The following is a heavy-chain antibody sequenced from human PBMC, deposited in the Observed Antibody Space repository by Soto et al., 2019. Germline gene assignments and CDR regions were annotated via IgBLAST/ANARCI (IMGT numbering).Heavy chain of an antibody. Sequence: QLQLQESGPGLVKPSETLSLTCTVSGGSISSSSYYWGWIRQPPGKGLEWIGSIYYSGSTYYNPSRKSRVTISVDTSKNQCALKLTAVTAADTAVYDCASLPDGGSGNSWGQGTLVTVSS. D-gene: IGHD3-10*01. CDR3: ASLPDGGSGNS. CDR1: GGSISSSSYY. V-gene: IGHV4-39*01. J-gene: IGHJ4*02. CDR2: IYYSGST.